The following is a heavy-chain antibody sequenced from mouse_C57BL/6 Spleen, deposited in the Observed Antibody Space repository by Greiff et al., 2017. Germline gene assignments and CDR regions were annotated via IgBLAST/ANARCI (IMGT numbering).Heavy chain of an antibody. J-gene: IGHJ1*03. CDR2: IWTGGGT. CDR1: GFSLTSYA. D-gene: IGHD4-1*01. Sequence: VQLQESGPGLVAPSQSLSITCTVSGFSLTSYAISWVRQPPGKGLEWLGVIWTGGGTNYNSALKSRLSISKDNSKSQVFLKMNSLQTDDTARYYCARNKELTGTTTWYFDVWGTGTTVTVSS. V-gene: IGHV2-9-1*01. CDR3: ARNKELTGTTTWYFDV.